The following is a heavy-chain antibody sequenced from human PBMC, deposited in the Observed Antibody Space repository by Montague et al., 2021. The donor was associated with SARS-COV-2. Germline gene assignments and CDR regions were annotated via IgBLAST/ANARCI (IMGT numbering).Heavy chain of an antibody. D-gene: IGHD1-26*01. CDR2: ISNDGSNK. CDR3: ARESGSFHDGGYFDY. Sequence: SLRLSCAASGFYFSYAMHWVRQAPDTGLEWVALISNDGSNKHYADSVKGRFTISRDNSKSTLYLQMNSLRTEDTAVYYCARESGSFHDGGYFDYWGQGSLVTVSS. J-gene: IGHJ4*02. V-gene: IGHV3-30*04. CDR1: GFYFSYA.